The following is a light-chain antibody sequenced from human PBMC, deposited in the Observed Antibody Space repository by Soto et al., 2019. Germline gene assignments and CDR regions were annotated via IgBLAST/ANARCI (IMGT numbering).Light chain of an antibody. J-gene: IGKJ2*01. CDR3: QQSYSTPRT. Sequence: ESVLTQSPATLSLSPGERATLSCRASPSVSNSLAWYQHKPGQAPRLLIYDASNRATGVPTRFSGSGSGTDFTLTISSLEPEDFATYYCQQSYSTPRTFGQGTKLEIK. CDR2: DAS. CDR1: PSVSNS. V-gene: IGKV3-11*01.